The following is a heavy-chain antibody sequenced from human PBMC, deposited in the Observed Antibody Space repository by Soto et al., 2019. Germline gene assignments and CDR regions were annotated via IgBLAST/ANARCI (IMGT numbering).Heavy chain of an antibody. CDR3: AGSLPPLDY. CDR1: GFTFSSYE. J-gene: IGHJ4*02. CDR2: ISSSGSTI. Sequence: GGSLRLSCAASGFTFSSYEMNWVRQAPGKGLEWVSYISSSGSTIYYADSVKGRFTISRDNAKNSLYLQMNSLRAEDTAVYYCAGSLPPLDYWGQGTLGTVSS. V-gene: IGHV3-48*03.